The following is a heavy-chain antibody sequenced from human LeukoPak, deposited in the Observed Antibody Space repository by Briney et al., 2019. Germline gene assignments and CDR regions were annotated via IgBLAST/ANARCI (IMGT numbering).Heavy chain of an antibody. CDR2: IYYSGST. D-gene: IGHD4-17*01. V-gene: IGHV4-59*01. CDR3: ARVGGYGDYFDY. CDR1: GGSISSYY. J-gene: IGHJ4*02. Sequence: SETLSLTCTVSGGSISSYYWSWIRQPPGKGLEWIGYIYYSGSTNYNPFLKSRVTISVDTSKNQFSLKLSSVTAADTAVYYRARVGGYGDYFDYWGQGTLVTISS.